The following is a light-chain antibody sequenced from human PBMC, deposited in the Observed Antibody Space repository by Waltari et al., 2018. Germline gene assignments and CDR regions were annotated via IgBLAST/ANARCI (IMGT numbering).Light chain of an antibody. CDR2: YAS. V-gene: IGKV1-16*01. CDR3: QQYNSAPLT. Sequence: DIQMTQSPSSLSASVGDTVTITCRASQGISSYLAWYQQKPGKAPKPLIYYASNLESGVPSRFSGSGSGTEFTLTINSLQPEDFATYYCQQYNSAPLTFGGGTKVEIK. J-gene: IGKJ4*01. CDR1: QGISSY.